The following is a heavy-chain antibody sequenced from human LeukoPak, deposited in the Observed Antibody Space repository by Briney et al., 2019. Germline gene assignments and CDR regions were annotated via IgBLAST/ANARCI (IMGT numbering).Heavy chain of an antibody. CDR2: IYYSGST. J-gene: IGHJ5*02. Sequence: SSETLSLTCTVSGGSISSSSYYWGWIRQPPGKGLEWIGSIYYSGSTNYNPSLKSRVTISVDTSKNQFSLKLSSVTAADTAVYYCAGDSRIWDGRRFDPWGQGTLVTVSS. V-gene: IGHV4-39*07. CDR1: GGSISSSSYY. CDR3: AGDSRIWDGRRFDP. D-gene: IGHD2-2*01.